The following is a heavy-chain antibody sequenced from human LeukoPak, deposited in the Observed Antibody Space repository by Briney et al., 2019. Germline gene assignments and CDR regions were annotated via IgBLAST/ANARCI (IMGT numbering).Heavy chain of an antibody. J-gene: IGHJ4*02. CDR3: AKSPGGYSGPFGD. CDR2: ISSSSSYI. Sequence: GGSPRLSCAASGFTFSSYSMNWVRQAPGKGLEWVSSISSSSSYIYYADSVKGRFTISRDNAKNSLYLQMNSLRVEDTAVYYCAKSPGGYSGPFGDWGQGTLVTVSS. V-gene: IGHV3-21*01. CDR1: GFTFSSYS. D-gene: IGHD5-12*01.